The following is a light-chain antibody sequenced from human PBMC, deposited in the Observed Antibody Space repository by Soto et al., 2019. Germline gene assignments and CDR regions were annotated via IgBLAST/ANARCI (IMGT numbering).Light chain of an antibody. CDR2: GAS. CDR3: QQRHMWPIT. J-gene: IGKJ5*01. CDR1: QSASSSY. Sequence: EILFTQSPGTLSFSPGERAPLSCRASQSASSSYLAWYQQKPGQAPRLLIYGASSRATGIPDRFSGSGSGTGFTLTISSLEPEDSAVYYCQQRHMWPITFGQGTRLEIK. V-gene: IGKV3D-20*02.